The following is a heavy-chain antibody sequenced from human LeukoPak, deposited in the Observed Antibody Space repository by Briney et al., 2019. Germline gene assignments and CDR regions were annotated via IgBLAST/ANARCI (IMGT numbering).Heavy chain of an antibody. CDR3: VRDDENGYNSLDY. V-gene: IGHV3-30-3*01. CDR1: GFTFSSYS. CDR2: ISHDGGSK. J-gene: IGHJ4*02. D-gene: IGHD5-18*01. Sequence: GRSLRLSCAASGFTFSSYSMHWVRQAPGKGLDCVAVISHDGGSKYYADSVRGRFTISRDNSKNTLYLQMNSLRADDTAVFYCVRDDENGYNSLDYWGQGTLVTVSS.